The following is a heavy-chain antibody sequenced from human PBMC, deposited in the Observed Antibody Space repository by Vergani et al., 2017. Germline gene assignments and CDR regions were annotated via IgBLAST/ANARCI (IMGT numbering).Heavy chain of an antibody. D-gene: IGHD1-1*01. Sequence: LEESGGGSVKPGGSLRLSCAASGFKFSDHYMSWIRQAPGKGLEWVSHISPGASTVSYTDSVTGRFTVSRDNDNNSLTLDMTTLRVEDTAVYYGANIPGISTTRHYYSMDVWGQGTTVTVSS. V-gene: IGHV3-11*04. J-gene: IGHJ6*02. CDR1: GFKFSDHY. CDR2: ISPGASTV. CDR3: ANIPGISTTRHYYSMDV.